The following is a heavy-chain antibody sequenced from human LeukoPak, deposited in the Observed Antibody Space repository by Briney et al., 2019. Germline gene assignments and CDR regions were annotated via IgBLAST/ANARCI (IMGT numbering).Heavy chain of an antibody. V-gene: IGHV4-59*11. D-gene: IGHD6-13*01. CDR2: VSDSGST. J-gene: IGHJ6*03. CDR1: GGSISRHY. CDR3: ARTGSSWPLYYYYYMDV. Sequence: SETLSLTCTVSGGSISRHYWSWIRQPPGKGLEWIGYVSDSGSTNYNPSLKCRVTVSVDTSKDQFSLKLTSVTAADTAVYYCARTGSSWPLYYYYYMDVWGEGTTVTVSS.